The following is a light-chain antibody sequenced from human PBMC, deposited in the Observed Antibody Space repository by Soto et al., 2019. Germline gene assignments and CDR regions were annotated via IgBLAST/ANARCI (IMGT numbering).Light chain of an antibody. CDR3: HQRDNWPPIT. V-gene: IGKV3-11*01. CDR2: DAS. J-gene: IGKJ5*01. Sequence: EIVLTQSPATLSLSPGERATLSCRASQSVSTYLAWYQQKPGQAPRLLIYDASNRATGIPARFSGSGSGTDFTLAISSLEPEDFAVYYCHQRDNWPPITCGQGPRIEIK. CDR1: QSVSTY.